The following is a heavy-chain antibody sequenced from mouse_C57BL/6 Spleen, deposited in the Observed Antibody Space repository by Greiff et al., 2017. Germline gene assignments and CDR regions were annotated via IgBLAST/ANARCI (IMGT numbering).Heavy chain of an antibody. CDR2: ISSGGSYT. V-gene: IGHV5-6*01. Sequence: EVKLVESGGDLVKPGGSLKLSCAASGFTFSSYGMSWVRQTPDKRLEWVATISSGGSYTYYPDSVKGRFTISRDNAKNTLYLQMRSLKTEDTAMYYCARQIDSSGYGEDYAMDYWGQGTSVTVSS. J-gene: IGHJ4*01. CDR1: GFTFSSYG. D-gene: IGHD3-2*02. CDR3: ARQIDSSGYGEDYAMDY.